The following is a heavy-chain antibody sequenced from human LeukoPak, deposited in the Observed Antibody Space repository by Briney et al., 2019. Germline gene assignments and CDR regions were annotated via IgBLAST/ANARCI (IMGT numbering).Heavy chain of an antibody. Sequence: GGSLRLSCAASGLTFSSAWLSWVRQAPGKGLEWIGHIKSKTNGGTTDYAAPVKGRFTISRDDSKNTLYLQMNSLKTEDTALYYCTTEGGSGAPAAVSDYWGQGTLVTVSS. CDR3: TTEGGSGAPAAVSDY. CDR2: IKSKTNGGTT. V-gene: IGHV3-15*01. J-gene: IGHJ4*02. D-gene: IGHD2-2*01. CDR1: GLTFSSAW.